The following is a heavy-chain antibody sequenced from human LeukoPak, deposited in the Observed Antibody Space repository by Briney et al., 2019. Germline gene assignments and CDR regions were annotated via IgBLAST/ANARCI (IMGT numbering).Heavy chain of an antibody. CDR2: INPSGGST. Sequence: ASVKVSCKASGYTFTSYYMHWVRQAPGQGLEWMGIINPSGGSTSYAQKFQGRVTMTTDTSTSTAYMELRSLRSDDTAVYYCARSSMIVVALDDYWGQGTLVTVSS. D-gene: IGHD3-22*01. V-gene: IGHV1-46*01. CDR3: ARSSMIVVALDDY. CDR1: GYTFTSYY. J-gene: IGHJ4*02.